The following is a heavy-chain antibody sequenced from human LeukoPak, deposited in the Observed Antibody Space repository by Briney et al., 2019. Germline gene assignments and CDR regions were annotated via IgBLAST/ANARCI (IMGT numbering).Heavy chain of an antibody. Sequence: SETLSLTCTVSSGSISSSSYYWGWIRQPPGKGLEWIGSIYYSGSTYYNPSLKSRVTISVDTSKNQFSLKLSSVTAADTAVYYCARRVRSSSCMDVWGKGTTVTVSS. CDR3: ARRVRSSSCMDV. J-gene: IGHJ6*03. CDR2: IYYSGST. CDR1: SGSISSSSYY. D-gene: IGHD6-6*01. V-gene: IGHV4-39*07.